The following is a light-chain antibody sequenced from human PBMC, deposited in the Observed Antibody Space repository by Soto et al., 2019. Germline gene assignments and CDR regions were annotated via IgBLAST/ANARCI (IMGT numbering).Light chain of an antibody. CDR2: DAS. CDR1: QSVGTF. V-gene: IGKV3-11*01. J-gene: IGKJ5*01. Sequence: VLTQSPASLSLSPGERATLSCRASQSVGTFLAWYQQKPGQAPRLLISDASTRATGVPARFSGSGSGTDFTLTISSLEPQDFAVYYCQQRSNWPPEISFGQGTRLEIK. CDR3: QQRSNWPPEIS.